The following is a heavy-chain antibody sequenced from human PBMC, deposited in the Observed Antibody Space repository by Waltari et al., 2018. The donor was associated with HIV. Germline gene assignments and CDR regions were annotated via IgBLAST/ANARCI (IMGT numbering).Heavy chain of an antibody. J-gene: IGHJ4*02. D-gene: IGHD6-6*01. Sequence: QVQLVQSGAEVKKPGASVKVSCKASGYTFTKCYMHWVRQAPGQGFEWMGVINARGGSSSYAQKFQGSVTMPSDKSTSTGFMELTSLRSEDTAVYYCVRFSSPSLDYWGQGTLVTVSS. CDR2: INARGGSS. CDR1: GYTFTKCY. CDR3: VRFSSPSLDY. V-gene: IGHV1-46*01.